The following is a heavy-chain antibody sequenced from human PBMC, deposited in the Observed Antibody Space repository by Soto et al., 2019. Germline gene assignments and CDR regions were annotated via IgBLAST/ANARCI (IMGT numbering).Heavy chain of an antibody. Sequence: GGSLRLSCAASGFTFSTYAMHWVRQAPGKGLEWVAVSSYDEGKKYYADSVKGRFTISRDNAKNTLYLQMNSLRAEDTAVYYCASGGSSLNFDSWGQGTLVTVSS. CDR1: GFTFSTYA. CDR3: ASGGSSLNFDS. V-gene: IGHV3-30-3*01. J-gene: IGHJ4*02. CDR2: SSYDEGKK. D-gene: IGHD6-6*01.